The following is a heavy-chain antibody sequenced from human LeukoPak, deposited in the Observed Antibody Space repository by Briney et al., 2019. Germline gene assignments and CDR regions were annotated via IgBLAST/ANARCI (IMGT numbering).Heavy chain of an antibody. D-gene: IGHD6-19*01. J-gene: IGHJ4*02. Sequence: SETLSLTCTVPGGSISSYYWSWIRQPPGKGLEWIGEINHSGSTNYNPSLKSRVTISVDTSKNQFSLKLSSVTAADTAVYYCARGNIAVAGRGAFDYWGQGTLVTVSS. CDR2: INHSGST. CDR3: ARGNIAVAGRGAFDY. V-gene: IGHV4-34*01. CDR1: GGSISSYY.